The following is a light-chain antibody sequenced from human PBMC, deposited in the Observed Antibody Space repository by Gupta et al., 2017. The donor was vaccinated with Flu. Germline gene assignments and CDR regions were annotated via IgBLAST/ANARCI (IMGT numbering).Light chain of an antibody. CDR3: QQTYIMPTT. J-gene: IGKJ2*01. CDR1: EDINTY. CDR2: SAS. V-gene: IGKV1-39*01. Sequence: EIWMTQYPSSLSVSLGDRISITGRASEDINTYLNWYQQRPGESPKLLVYSASILQGGVSSRFSGSGSGTDFTLTIANVQPGDVATYYCQQTYIMPTTFGQGTKL.